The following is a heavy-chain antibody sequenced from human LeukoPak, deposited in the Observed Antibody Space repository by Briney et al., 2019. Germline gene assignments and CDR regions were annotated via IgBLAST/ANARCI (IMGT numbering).Heavy chain of an antibody. CDR2: IYYTGST. CDR1: GGSISSYY. J-gene: IGHJ4*02. V-gene: IGHV4-59*01. Sequence: SETLSLTCTVSGGSISSYYWSWIRQPPGKGLEWIGYIYYTGSTNYNPSRKSRVTITVDTSKNQFSLKLSSVTAADTAVYYCARDRDYGDYGAFDYWGQGALVTVSS. D-gene: IGHD4-17*01. CDR3: ARDRDYGDYGAFDY.